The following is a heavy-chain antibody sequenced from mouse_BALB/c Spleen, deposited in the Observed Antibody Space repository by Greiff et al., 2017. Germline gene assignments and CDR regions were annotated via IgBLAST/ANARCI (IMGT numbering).Heavy chain of an antibody. CDR1: EYEFPSHD. Sequence: VQLKESGGGLVQPGESLKLSCESNEYEFPSHDMSWVRKTPEKRLELVAAINSDGGSTYYPDTMERRFIISRDNTKKTLYLQMSSLKSEDTAMYYCARRRGAYYRYDDAMDYWGQGTSVTVSS. J-gene: IGHJ4*01. D-gene: IGHD2-14*01. V-gene: IGHV5-2*01. CDR2: INSDGGST. CDR3: ARRRGAYYRYDDAMDY.